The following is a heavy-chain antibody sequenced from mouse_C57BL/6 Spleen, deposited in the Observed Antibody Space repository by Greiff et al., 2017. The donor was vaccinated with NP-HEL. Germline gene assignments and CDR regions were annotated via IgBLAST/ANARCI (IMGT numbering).Heavy chain of an antibody. V-gene: IGHV1-50*01. CDR2: IDPSDSFT. Sequence: VQLQQPGAELVKPGASVKLSCKASGYTFTSYWMQWVKQRPGQGLEWIGEIDPSDSFTNYNQKFKGKATLTVDTSSSTAYMQLSSLTSEDSAVYYCARIYDGYSSYAMDYWGQGTSVTVSS. CDR1: GYTFTSYW. J-gene: IGHJ4*01. CDR3: ARIYDGYSSYAMDY. D-gene: IGHD2-3*01.